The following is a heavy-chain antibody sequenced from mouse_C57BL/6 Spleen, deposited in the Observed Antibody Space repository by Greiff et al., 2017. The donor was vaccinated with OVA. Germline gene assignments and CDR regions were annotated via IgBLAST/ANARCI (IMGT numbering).Heavy chain of an antibody. J-gene: IGHJ1*03. CDR1: GFTFSSYA. CDR3: ARDPNWDAWYFDV. V-gene: IGHV5-4*01. CDR2: FSDGGSYT. Sequence: EVQLVESGGGLVKPGGSLKLSCAASGFTFSSYAMSWVRQTPDKRLEWVATFSDGGSYTFYPDNVKGRFTISRDNAKNNLYLQMSHLKSEDTAMYYCARDPNWDAWYFDVWGTGTTVTVSA. D-gene: IGHD4-1*01.